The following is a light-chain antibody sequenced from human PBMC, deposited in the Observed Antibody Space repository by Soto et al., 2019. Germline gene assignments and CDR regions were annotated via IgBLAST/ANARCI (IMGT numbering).Light chain of an antibody. CDR1: SSDIGSYNL. Sequence: QSALTQPASVSGSPEQSITISCTGTSSDIGSYNLVSWYQQHPGKAPKVMIYEATKRPSGVSNRFSGSKSGNTASLTISGLQAEDEADYYCCAYAGSDTVVFGGGTKLTVL. V-gene: IGLV2-23*01. J-gene: IGLJ3*02. CDR3: CAYAGSDTVV. CDR2: EAT.